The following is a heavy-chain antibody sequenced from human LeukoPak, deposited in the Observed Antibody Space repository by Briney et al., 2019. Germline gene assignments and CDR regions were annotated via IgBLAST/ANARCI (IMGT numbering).Heavy chain of an antibody. V-gene: IGHV3-74*01. CDR3: ARGGVLAADY. Sequence: AGGSLRLSCVASGFTFSSYWMHWVRQAPGKGRVWVSRINSDGSSTSYADSVKGRFTISRDNAKNTLYLQMNGLRAGDTAVYYCARGGVLAADYWGQGTLVTVSS. CDR2: INSDGSST. D-gene: IGHD2-15*01. J-gene: IGHJ4*02. CDR1: GFTFSSYW.